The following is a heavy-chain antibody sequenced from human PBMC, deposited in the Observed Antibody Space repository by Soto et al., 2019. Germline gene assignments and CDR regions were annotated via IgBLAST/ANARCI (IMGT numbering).Heavy chain of an antibody. CDR1: GYTFTSYG. CDR3: ARDKGAPPLSPVYYYYGMDV. Sequence: GASVKVSCKASGYTFTSYGISWVRQAPGQGLEWMGWISAYNGNTNYAQKFQGRVTMTTDTSTSTAYMELRSLRSDDTAVYYCARDKGAPPLSPVYYYYGMDVWGQGTTVTVSS. V-gene: IGHV1-18*01. CDR2: ISAYNGNT. J-gene: IGHJ6*02.